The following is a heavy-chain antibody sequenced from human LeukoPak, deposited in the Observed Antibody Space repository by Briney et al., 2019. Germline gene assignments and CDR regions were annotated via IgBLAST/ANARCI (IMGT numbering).Heavy chain of an antibody. CDR1: GFTFSSYW. J-gene: IGHJ4*02. CDR3: ARWDEDYYDSSGSFDY. V-gene: IGHV3-7*01. Sequence: PGGSLRLSCAASGFTFSSYWMSWARQAPGKGLEWVANIKQDGSEKYYVDSVKGRFTISRDNAKKSLYLQMNSLRAEDTAVYYCARWDEDYYDSSGSFDYWGQGTLVTVSS. CDR2: IKQDGSEK. D-gene: IGHD3-22*01.